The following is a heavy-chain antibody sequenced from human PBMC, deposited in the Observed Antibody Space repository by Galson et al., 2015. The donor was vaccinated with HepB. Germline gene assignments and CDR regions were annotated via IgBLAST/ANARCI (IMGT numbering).Heavy chain of an antibody. Sequence: SLRLSCAASGFTFSSYAMSWVRQAPGKGLEWVSAISGSGGSTYYADSVKGRFTISRDNSKNTLYLQMNSLRAEDTAVYYCAKGYCSGGSCYYFQHWGQGTLVTVSS. CDR2: ISGSGGST. CDR3: AKGYCSGGSCYYFQH. D-gene: IGHD2-15*01. CDR1: GFTFSSYA. J-gene: IGHJ1*01. V-gene: IGHV3-23*01.